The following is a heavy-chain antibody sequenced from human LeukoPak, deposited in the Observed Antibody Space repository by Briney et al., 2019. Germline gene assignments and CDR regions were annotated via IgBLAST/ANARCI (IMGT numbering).Heavy chain of an antibody. V-gene: IGHV3-30*04. D-gene: IGHD6-13*01. CDR1: GFTFSTYA. CDR3: ARGTGSSSIDY. J-gene: IGHJ4*02. Sequence: GRSLRLSCAASGFTFSTYAMNWVRQAPGKGLEWVAVISYDGRQNYYADSVKGRFTISRDNSKNTLYLQMSSLRAEDTAVYYCARGTGSSSIDYWGQGTLVTVSS. CDR2: ISYDGRQN.